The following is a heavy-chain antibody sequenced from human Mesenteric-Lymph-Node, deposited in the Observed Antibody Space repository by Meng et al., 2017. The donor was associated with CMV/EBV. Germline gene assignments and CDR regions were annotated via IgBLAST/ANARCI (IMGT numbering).Heavy chain of an antibody. CDR1: GFTFSSYS. V-gene: IGHV3-53*01. CDR2: IYSGGST. CDR3: ARGTSCYCMDV. D-gene: IGHD2-2*01. J-gene: IGHJ6*02. Sequence: GESLKISCAASGFTFSSYSMHWVRQAPGKGLEWVSVIYSGGSTYYADSVKGRFTISRDNSKNTLYLQMNSLRAEDTAVYYCARGTSCYCMDVWGQGTTVTVSS.